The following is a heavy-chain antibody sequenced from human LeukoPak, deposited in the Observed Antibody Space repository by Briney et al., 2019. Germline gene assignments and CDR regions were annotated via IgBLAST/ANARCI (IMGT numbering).Heavy chain of an antibody. Sequence: GGSLRLSCAASGFTFSNYWMHWVRQAPGKGLVWVSRINSDGTTTRYADSVTGRFTISRDNGKNTLFLQMNSLRAEDAAVYYCVRGNDYGGPHYWGQGTLVTVSS. CDR2: INSDGTTT. CDR1: GFTFSNYW. V-gene: IGHV3-74*01. J-gene: IGHJ4*02. CDR3: VRGNDYGGPHY. D-gene: IGHD4-23*01.